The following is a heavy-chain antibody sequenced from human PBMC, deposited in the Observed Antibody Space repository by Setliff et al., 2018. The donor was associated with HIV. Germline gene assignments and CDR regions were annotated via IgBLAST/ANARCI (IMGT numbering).Heavy chain of an antibody. J-gene: IGHJ6*02. Sequence: ASVKVSCKASGYTFTGHYLHWVRQAPGQGLEWQGWVNPNSGDAIYAQNFQGRVTMTRDTSINAAYMELRGLRSDDTAVYYCARNFGLSPSGEYYYYYGMDIWGQGTTVTVSS. V-gene: IGHV1-2*02. D-gene: IGHD1-26*01. CDR2: VNPNSGDA. CDR1: GYTFTGHY. CDR3: ARNFGLSPSGEYYYYYGMDI.